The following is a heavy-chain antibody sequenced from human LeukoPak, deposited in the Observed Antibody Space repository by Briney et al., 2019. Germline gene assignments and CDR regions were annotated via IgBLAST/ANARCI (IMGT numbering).Heavy chain of an antibody. CDR2: ISRSSSYI. J-gene: IGHJ5*02. CDR3: ARATADSSGSYLALYNWFDP. Sequence: PGGSLRLSCAASGFTLSSYTMTWVRQAPGKGLEWVSSISRSSSYIYYVDSVKGRFTISRDNAKNSLYLQMNSLRAEDTAVYYCARATADSSGSYLALYNWFDPWGQGTLVTVSS. V-gene: IGHV3-21*01. D-gene: IGHD3-22*01. CDR1: GFTLSSYT.